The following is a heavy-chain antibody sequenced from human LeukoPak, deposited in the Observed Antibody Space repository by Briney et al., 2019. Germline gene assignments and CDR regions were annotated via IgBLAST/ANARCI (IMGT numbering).Heavy chain of an antibody. V-gene: IGHV4-4*07. CDR3: ARDGPLPASTYYYGMDV. CDR2: IYTSGST. Sequence: SDTLSLTCTASGGSISSYYWSWIRQPAGKGLEWIGRIYTSGSTNYNPSLKSRVTMSVDTSKNQFSLKLSSVTAADTAVYYCARDGPLPASTYYYGMDVWGQGTTVTVSS. J-gene: IGHJ6*02. CDR1: GGSISSYY.